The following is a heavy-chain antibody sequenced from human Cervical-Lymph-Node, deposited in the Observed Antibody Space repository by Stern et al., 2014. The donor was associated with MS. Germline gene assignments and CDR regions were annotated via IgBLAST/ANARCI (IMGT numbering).Heavy chain of an antibody. V-gene: IGHV4-61*02. CDR3: ARLYYDFWSGYHYYYYYDMDV. CDR2: IYTSGST. J-gene: IGHJ6*02. D-gene: IGHD3-3*01. CDR1: GGSISSGSYY. Sequence: VQLVESGPGLVKPSQTLSLTCTVSGGSISSGSYYWSWIRQPAGKGLEWIGRIYTSGSTNYNPSLKSRATISVDTTKHQVSLKRSSVTAADTAVYYCARLYYDFWSGYHYYYYYDMDVWGQGTTVTVSS.